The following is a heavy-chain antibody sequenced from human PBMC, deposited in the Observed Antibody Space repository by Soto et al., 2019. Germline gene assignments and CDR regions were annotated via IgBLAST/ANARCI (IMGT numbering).Heavy chain of an antibody. V-gene: IGHV1-8*01. CDR1: GYTFTSYD. D-gene: IGHD3-10*01. CDR2: MNPNSGNT. Sequence: GASVNVSCKASGYTFTSYDINWVRQATGQGLEWMGWMNPNSGNTGYAQKFQGRVTMTRNTSISTAYMELSSLRSEDTAVYYCARGSKRKTYYYGSGSNGSYYGMDVWGEGTTVSVSS. CDR3: ARGSKRKTYYYGSGSNGSYYGMDV. J-gene: IGHJ6*04.